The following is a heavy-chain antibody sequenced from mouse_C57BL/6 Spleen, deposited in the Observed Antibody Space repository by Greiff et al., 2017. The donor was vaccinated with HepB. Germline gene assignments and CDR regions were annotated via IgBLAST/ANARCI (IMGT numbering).Heavy chain of an antibody. CDR2: ISSGGDYI. CDR1: GFTFSSYA. D-gene: IGHD1-1*01. V-gene: IGHV5-9-1*02. J-gene: IGHJ4*01. CDR3: TREEYYGSSLQYYAMDY. Sequence: EVQGVESGEGLVKPGGSLKLSCAASGFTFSSYAMSWVRQTPEKRLEWVAYISSGGDYIYYADTVKGRFTISRDNARNTLYLQMSGLKSEDTAMYYCTREEYYGSSLQYYAMDYWGQGTSVTVSS.